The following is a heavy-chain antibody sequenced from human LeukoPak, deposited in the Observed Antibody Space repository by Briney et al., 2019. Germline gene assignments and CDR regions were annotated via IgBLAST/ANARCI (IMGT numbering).Heavy chain of an antibody. D-gene: IGHD1-14*01. Sequence: ASVKVSCKASGYTFTGYYMHWVRQAPGQGLGWMGWINPNSGGTNYAQKFQGWVTMTRDTSISTAYMELSRLRSDDTAVYYCARNPEPAEPFDYWGQGTLVTVSS. CDR3: ARNPEPAEPFDY. CDR1: GYTFTGYY. J-gene: IGHJ4*02. CDR2: INPNSGGT. V-gene: IGHV1-2*04.